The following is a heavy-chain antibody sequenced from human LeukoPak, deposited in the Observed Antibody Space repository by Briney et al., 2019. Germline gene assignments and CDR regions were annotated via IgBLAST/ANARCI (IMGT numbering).Heavy chain of an antibody. CDR2: INHSGST. J-gene: IGHJ5*02. CDR3: ARGYPNMVRSNNWFDP. D-gene: IGHD3-10*01. CDR1: GGSFSGYY. V-gene: IGHV4-34*01. Sequence: SETLSLTCAVYGGSFSGYYWSWIRQPPGKGLEWIGEINHSGSTNYNPSLKSRVTISVDTSKNQFSLKLSSVTAADTAVYYCARGYPNMVRSNNWFDPWGQGTLVTVSS.